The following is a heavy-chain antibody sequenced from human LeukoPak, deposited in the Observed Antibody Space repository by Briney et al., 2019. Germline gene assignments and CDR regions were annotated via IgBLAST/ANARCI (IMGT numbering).Heavy chain of an antibody. CDR3: ARADPHAATDY. CDR1: GGSISSYY. CDR2: IYYSGST. J-gene: IGHJ4*02. V-gene: IGHV4-59*01. D-gene: IGHD2-15*01. Sequence: SETLSLTCTVSGGSISSYYWSWIRQPPGKGLEWIGDIYYSGSTNYNPSLKSRVTISVDTSKNQFSLKLSSVTAADTAVYYSARADPHAATDYWGQGTLATASS.